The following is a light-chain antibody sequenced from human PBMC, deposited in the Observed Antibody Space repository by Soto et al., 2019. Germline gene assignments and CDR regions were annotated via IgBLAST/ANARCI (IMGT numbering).Light chain of an antibody. CDR3: QQANSFPFT. J-gene: IGKJ3*01. V-gene: IGKV1-12*01. CDR1: QSISTW. Sequence: DIPMTQSPSTLSASVGDRVTITCRASQSISTWLAWYQQKPGKAPKLLIYDASSLESGVPARFSGSGFGTDFTLTISSLQPEDFATYYCQQANSFPFTFGPGTKVDIK. CDR2: DAS.